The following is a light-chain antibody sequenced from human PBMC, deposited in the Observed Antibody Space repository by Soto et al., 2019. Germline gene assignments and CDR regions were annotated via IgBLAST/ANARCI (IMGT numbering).Light chain of an antibody. Sequence: DIQMTQSPSTLSGSVGDRVTITCRASQTISSWLAWYQQKPGKAPKLLIYKASTLKSGVPSRFSGSGSGTDFTLTISCLQSEDFATYYCQQYNSYRTFGQGTKVDIK. CDR3: QQYNSYRT. CDR2: KAS. J-gene: IGKJ1*01. V-gene: IGKV1-5*03. CDR1: QTISSW.